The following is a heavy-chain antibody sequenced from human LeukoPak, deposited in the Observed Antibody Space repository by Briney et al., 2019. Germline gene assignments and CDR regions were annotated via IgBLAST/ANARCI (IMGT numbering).Heavy chain of an antibody. CDR2: INPSGGST. CDR3: ARDIVVVVAATGSTTLYAFDI. CDR1: GYTFTSYY. D-gene: IGHD2-15*01. V-gene: IGHV1-46*01. Sequence: ASVKVSCKASGYTFTSYYMHWVRQAPGQGLEWMGIINPSGGSTSYAQKSQGRVTMTRDTSTSTVYMELSSLRSEDTAVYYCARDIVVVVAATGSTTLYAFDIWGQGTMVTVSS. J-gene: IGHJ3*02.